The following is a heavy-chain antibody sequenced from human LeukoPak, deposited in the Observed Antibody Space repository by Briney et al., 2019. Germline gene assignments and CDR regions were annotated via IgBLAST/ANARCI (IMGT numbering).Heavy chain of an antibody. D-gene: IGHD6-19*01. CDR3: AKDAAAVTGRRAGFDY. CDR1: RFIFSTYS. V-gene: IGHV3-23*01. Sequence: PGGSLRLFCAASRFIFSTYSMSWVRQAPGKGPGWVSSIRDGGTNTYYADSVKGRFTNSRDNYKNTLSLQMNNLRDEDTAVYYSAKDAAAVTGRRAGFDYWGQGTLVTVSS. CDR2: IRDGGTNT. J-gene: IGHJ4*02.